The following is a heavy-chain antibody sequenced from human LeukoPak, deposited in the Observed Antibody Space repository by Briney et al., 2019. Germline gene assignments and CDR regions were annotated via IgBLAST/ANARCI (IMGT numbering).Heavy chain of an antibody. D-gene: IGHD6-19*01. CDR2: IYTSGST. CDR3: ARLRGQWLAPYYYYYMDV. J-gene: IGHJ6*03. Sequence: SETLSLTCTVSGGSIISYYWSWIRQPAGKGLEWIGRIYTSGSTNYNPSLKSRVTMSVDTSKNQFSLKLSSVTAADTAVYYCARLRGQWLAPYYYYYMDVWGKGTTVTVSS. V-gene: IGHV4-4*07. CDR1: GGSIISYY.